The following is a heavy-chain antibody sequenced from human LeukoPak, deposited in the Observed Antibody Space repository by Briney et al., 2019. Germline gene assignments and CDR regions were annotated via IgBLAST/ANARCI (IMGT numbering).Heavy chain of an antibody. CDR1: GGSFSGYY. CDR2: INHSGST. D-gene: IGHD3-3*01. J-gene: IGHJ4*02. CDR3: ARAKPITIFGVVISRRPYYFDY. V-gene: IGHV4-34*01. Sequence: KASETLSLTCAVYGGSFSGYYWSWIRQPPGKGLEWIGEINHSGSTNYNPSLKSRVTISVDTSKNQFSLKLSSVTAADTAVYYCARAKPITIFGVVISRRPYYFDYWGQGTLVTVSS.